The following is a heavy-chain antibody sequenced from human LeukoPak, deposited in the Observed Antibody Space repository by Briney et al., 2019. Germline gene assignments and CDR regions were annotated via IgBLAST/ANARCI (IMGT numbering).Heavy chain of an antibody. J-gene: IGHJ5*02. CDR3: ARDQGIHTGWFDP. Sequence: GGSLRLSCAASGFTFSSYEMNWVRQAPGKGLEWVSYISSSGSTIYYADSVKGRFTISRDNSKNTLYLQMNSLRAEDTAVYYCARDQGIHTGWFDPWGQGTLVTVSS. V-gene: IGHV3-48*03. D-gene: IGHD6-13*01. CDR2: ISSSGSTI. CDR1: GFTFSSYE.